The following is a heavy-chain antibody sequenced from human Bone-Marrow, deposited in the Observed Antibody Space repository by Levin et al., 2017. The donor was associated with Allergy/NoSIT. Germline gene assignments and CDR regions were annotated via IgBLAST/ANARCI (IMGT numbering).Heavy chain of an antibody. CDR1: GFTFSSYA. D-gene: IGHD2-8*01. Sequence: GESLKISCAASGFTFSSYAMHWVRQAPGKGLEWVAVISYDGSNKYYADSVKGRFTISRDNSKNTLYLQMNSLRAEDTAVYYCARGRPCGYCTNGVCYNFDYYYGMDVWGQGTTVTVSS. V-gene: IGHV3-30*04. CDR2: ISYDGSNK. CDR3: ARGRPCGYCTNGVCYNFDYYYGMDV. J-gene: IGHJ6*02.